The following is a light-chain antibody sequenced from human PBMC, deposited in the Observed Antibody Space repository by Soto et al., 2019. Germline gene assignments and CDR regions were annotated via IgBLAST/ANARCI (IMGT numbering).Light chain of an antibody. V-gene: IGLV2-14*01. CDR1: SSDVGAHDF. Sequence: QSVLTQPASVSGSPGQSITISCSGTSSDVGAHDFVSWYQHHPDKAPKVIIFEVTKRPSGVSSRFSGSKTGNTASLTISGLQDEDAADYYCNSYTLSKTVIFGGGTKLTVL. CDR2: EVT. CDR3: NSYTLSKTVI. J-gene: IGLJ2*01.